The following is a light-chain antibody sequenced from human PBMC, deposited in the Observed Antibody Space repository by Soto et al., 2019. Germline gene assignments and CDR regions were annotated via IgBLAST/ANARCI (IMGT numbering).Light chain of an antibody. CDR2: DAS. CDR3: QQRNNWPIT. Sequence: EFVLTQSPGTLSLSPGERATLSCRASQTVRNNYLAWYQQKPGQAPRLLIYDASSRATGIPDRFSGGGSGTDFTLTISSLQSEDFALYYCQQRNNWPITFGQGTRLEIK. V-gene: IGKV3D-20*02. J-gene: IGKJ5*01. CDR1: QTVRNNY.